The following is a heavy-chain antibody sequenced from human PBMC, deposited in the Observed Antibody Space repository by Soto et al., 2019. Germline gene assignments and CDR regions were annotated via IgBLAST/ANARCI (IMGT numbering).Heavy chain of an antibody. CDR2: IVVGSGNT. Sequence: GASVKVSCKASGFTFTSSAVQWVRQARGQRLEWIGWIVVGSGNTNYARKFQERVTITRDMSTSTAYMELSSLRSEDTAVYYCAADSKNYDILAGYRPYYYYGMDVWGQGTTVTVSS. CDR3: AADSKNYDILAGYRPYYYYGMDV. V-gene: IGHV1-58*01. CDR1: GFTFTSSA. J-gene: IGHJ6*02. D-gene: IGHD3-9*01.